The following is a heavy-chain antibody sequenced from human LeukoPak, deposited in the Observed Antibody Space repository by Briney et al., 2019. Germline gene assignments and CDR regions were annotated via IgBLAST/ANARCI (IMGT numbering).Heavy chain of an antibody. CDR1: GFTLSSYA. Sequence: GESLRLSCAASGFTLSSYAMNWAGQAPGKGLEWVSTIDGSDGNTYYADSVKGRFTISRDNSKNTLYLQMNSLRVEDTAVYYCARDYGDYPSYWYFDLRGRGTLVTVSS. CDR2: IDGSDGNT. CDR3: ARDYGDYPSYWYFDL. D-gene: IGHD4-17*01. J-gene: IGHJ2*01. V-gene: IGHV3-23*01.